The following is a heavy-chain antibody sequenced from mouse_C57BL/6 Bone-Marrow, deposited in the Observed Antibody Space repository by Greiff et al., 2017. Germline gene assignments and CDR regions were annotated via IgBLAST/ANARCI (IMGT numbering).Heavy chain of an antibody. CDR1: GFNIKDDY. CDR3: TTMNDYDWYCDV. Sequence: VQLKESGAELVRPGASVKLSCTASGFNIKDDYMHWVKQRPEQGLEWLGWIDPETGDSEYASKFQGKATITADTSSNTAYLQLSSLTSEDTAVYYCTTMNDYDWYCDVWGTGTTVNVSS. J-gene: IGHJ1*03. D-gene: IGHD2-4*01. CDR2: IDPETGDS. V-gene: IGHV14-4*01.